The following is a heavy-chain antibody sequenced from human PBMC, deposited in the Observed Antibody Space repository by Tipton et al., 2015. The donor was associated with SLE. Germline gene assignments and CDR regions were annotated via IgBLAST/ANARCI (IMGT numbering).Heavy chain of an antibody. CDR3: ARATRIIAATATSPHYFDY. Sequence: TLSLTCAIYRGSFSGYHWSWIRQTPGKGLEWIGEINYSANTNYNPSLKSRATISIDTLKNQFSLSLSSVTAADSAIYYCARATRIIAATATSPHYFDYWGQGALVTVSS. V-gene: IGHV4-34*01. D-gene: IGHD6-25*01. CDR1: RGSFSGYH. CDR2: INYSANT. J-gene: IGHJ4*02.